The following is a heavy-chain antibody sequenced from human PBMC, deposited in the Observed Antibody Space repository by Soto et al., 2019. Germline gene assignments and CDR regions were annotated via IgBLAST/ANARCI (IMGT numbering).Heavy chain of an antibody. CDR3: AKDRGGYTYGPFDY. D-gene: IGHD5-18*01. Sequence: PGGSLRLSCAASGFTFSIHAMTWVRQAPGKGLEWVSAISGSATITHYADSVSGRFTVSRDNSKNTLYLQMNSLRAEDTAVYYCAKDRGGYTYGPFDYWGQGTLVTVSS. CDR2: ISGSATIT. V-gene: IGHV3-23*01. CDR1: GFTFSIHA. J-gene: IGHJ4*02.